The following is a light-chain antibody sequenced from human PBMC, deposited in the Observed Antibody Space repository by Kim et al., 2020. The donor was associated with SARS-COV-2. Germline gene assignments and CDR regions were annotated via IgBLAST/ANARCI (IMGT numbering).Light chain of an antibody. CDR1: QRGSHNY. CDR3: QQYGNAVT. J-gene: IGKJ4*01. CDR2: CAS. V-gene: IGKV3-20*01. Sequence: FFPRERANLPCRGRQRGSHNYFTWYQQRPGLAPRLLIYCASSRATCIPDRFSGGGSGTDFTLTINRLEPENFAVYYWQQYGNAVTFGGGTKVDIK.